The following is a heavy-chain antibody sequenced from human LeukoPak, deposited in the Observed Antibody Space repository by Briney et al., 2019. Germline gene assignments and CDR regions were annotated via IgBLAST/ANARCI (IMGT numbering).Heavy chain of an antibody. CDR1: GGSISSSSYY. Sequence: TSETLSLTCTVSGGSISSSSYYWGWIRQPPGKGLEWIGSIYYSGSTYYNPSLKSRVTISVDTSKNQFSLKLSSVTAADTAVYYCARQYNWNYVGYYYYMDVWGKGTTVTVSS. V-gene: IGHV4-39*01. J-gene: IGHJ6*03. CDR3: ARQYNWNYVGYYYYMDV. D-gene: IGHD1-7*01. CDR2: IYYSGST.